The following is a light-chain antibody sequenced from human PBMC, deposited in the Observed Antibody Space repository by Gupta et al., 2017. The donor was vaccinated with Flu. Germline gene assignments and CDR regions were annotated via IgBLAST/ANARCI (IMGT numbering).Light chain of an antibody. CDR2: SNN. Sequence: QSVLTQPPSASGTPGQRATISCSGRSSNSGSNTVNWYQQLPRTAPKLLIYSNNQRPSGVPDRFSGSKSGTSASLAISGLQSEDEADYYCAAWDDSLNGRYVFGTGTKVTVL. CDR1: SSNSGSNT. J-gene: IGLJ1*01. CDR3: AAWDDSLNGRYV. V-gene: IGLV1-44*01.